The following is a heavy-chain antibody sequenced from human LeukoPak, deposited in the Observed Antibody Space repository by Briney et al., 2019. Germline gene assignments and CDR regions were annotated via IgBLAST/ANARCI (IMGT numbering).Heavy chain of an antibody. D-gene: IGHD4-23*01. V-gene: IGHV3-48*01. CDR1: GFTFSSYN. CDR3: VLGHYGGLFDN. Sequence: GGSLRLSCTASGFTFSSYNMIWVRQAPGKGLEWVSHISSTSATIYYADSVKGRFTVSRDNAKNSLYLQMNSLRAEDTAVYYCVLGHYGGLFDNWGQGTLVSVSS. CDR2: ISSTSATI. J-gene: IGHJ4*02.